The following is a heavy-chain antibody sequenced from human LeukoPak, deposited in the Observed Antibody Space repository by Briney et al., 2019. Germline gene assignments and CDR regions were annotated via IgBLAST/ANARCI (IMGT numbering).Heavy chain of an antibody. Sequence: RLSXXXSGFTFSSYAMSWVRQAPGKGLEWVSAISGSGGSTYYADSVKGRFTISRDNSKNTLYLQMNSLRAEDTAVYYCAKATYYYDSSGYDYWGQGTLVTVSS. CDR1: GFTFSSYA. D-gene: IGHD3-22*01. CDR3: AKATYYYDSSGYDY. J-gene: IGHJ4*02. CDR2: ISGSGGST. V-gene: IGHV3-23*01.